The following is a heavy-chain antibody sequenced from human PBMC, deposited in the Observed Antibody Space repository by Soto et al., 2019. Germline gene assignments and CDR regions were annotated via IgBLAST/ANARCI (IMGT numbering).Heavy chain of an antibody. CDR1: GFTFSSAW. V-gene: IGHV3-15*01. Sequence: GGSLRLSCAASGFTFSSAWMNWVRQAPGKGLEWVGRIKIKPHGEATDYAAPVKGRFIISRDDSTNMLYLQMNSLRAEDTAVYYCAKSRPYGSGSYLVGIDYWGQGTLVTVSS. CDR3: AKSRPYGSGSYLVGIDY. CDR2: IKIKPHGEAT. J-gene: IGHJ4*02. D-gene: IGHD3-10*01.